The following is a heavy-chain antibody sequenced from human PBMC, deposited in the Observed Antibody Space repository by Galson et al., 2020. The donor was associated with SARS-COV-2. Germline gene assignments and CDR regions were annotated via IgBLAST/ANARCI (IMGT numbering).Heavy chain of an antibody. CDR3: ARVGGMATTAVGYVLYGLVV. D-gene: IGHD2-2*01. Sequence: GGSLRLSCAASGFTFSSYSMNWVRQAPGKGLEWVSSISSGSTYIYYADSVKGRFTMSRDNAENSLFLQMNSLRTEDTAVYYCARVGGMATTAVGYVLYGLVVWGQGATVTVSS. J-gene: IGHJ6*02. V-gene: IGHV3-21*01. CDR2: ISSGSTYI. CDR1: GFTFSSYS.